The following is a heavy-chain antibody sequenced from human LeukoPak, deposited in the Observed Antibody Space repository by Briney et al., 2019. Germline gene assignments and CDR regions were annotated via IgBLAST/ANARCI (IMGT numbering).Heavy chain of an antibody. CDR1: GYTFTSYG. J-gene: IGHJ3*02. CDR2: ITPYNNNA. Sequence: ASVKVSCKTSGYTFTSYGINWVRQAPGQGLEWMGWITPYNNNANYAQKFQGRVTMTTDTSTSIAYLDLRSLRSDDTAMYFCVRDMIYGNSGYSRDTNDSFDIWGQGTMLIVSS. D-gene: IGHD3-22*01. CDR3: VRDMIYGNSGYSRDTNDSFDI. V-gene: IGHV1-18*04.